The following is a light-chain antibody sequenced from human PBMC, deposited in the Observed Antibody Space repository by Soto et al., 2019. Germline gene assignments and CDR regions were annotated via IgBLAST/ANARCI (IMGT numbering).Light chain of an antibody. CDR2: KAS. V-gene: IGKV1-5*03. J-gene: IGKJ1*01. CDR1: QSISSW. CDR3: QQYKSYPWT. Sequence: DIQMTQSPSTLSASIGDRVTIPCRASQSISSWLAWYQQKVGQAPKLLISKASSLEGGVPSRFSGSGSGTEFTLTISGLQPDDFATYYCQQYKSYPWTFGQGTQVEIK.